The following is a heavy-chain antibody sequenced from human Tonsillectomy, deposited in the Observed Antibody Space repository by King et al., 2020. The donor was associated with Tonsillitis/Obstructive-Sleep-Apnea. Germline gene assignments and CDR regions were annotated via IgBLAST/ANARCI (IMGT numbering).Heavy chain of an antibody. CDR2: IWYDGSNK. V-gene: IGHV3-33*01. Sequence: MQLVQSGGGAVQPGRSLRLSCAASGFTFNRYAMHWVRQAPGKGLEWVAVIWYDGSNKYYADSVKGRFTISRDNSKNIVYLQMNSLRAEDTAVYYCARDPPDDSTGYFSFDYWGQGTLVPVSS. CDR3: ARDPPDDSTGYFSFDY. D-gene: IGHD3-22*01. CDR1: GFTFNRYA. J-gene: IGHJ4*02.